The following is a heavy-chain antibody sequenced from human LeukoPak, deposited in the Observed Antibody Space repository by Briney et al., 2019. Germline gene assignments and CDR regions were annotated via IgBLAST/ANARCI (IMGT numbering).Heavy chain of an antibody. CDR3: ARGDTVQGFYYYYYMDV. Sequence: GGSLRLSCAASGFTFSNYAMSWVRQAPGKGLVWVSRINSDGSSTSYADSVKGRFTISRDNAKNTLYLQMNSLRAEDTAVYYCARGDTVQGFYYYYYMDVWGKGTTVTVSS. D-gene: IGHD3-10*01. J-gene: IGHJ6*03. V-gene: IGHV3-74*01. CDR1: GFTFSNYA. CDR2: INSDGSST.